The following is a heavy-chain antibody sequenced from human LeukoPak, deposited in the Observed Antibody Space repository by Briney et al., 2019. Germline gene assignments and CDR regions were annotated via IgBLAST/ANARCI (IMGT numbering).Heavy chain of an antibody. CDR3: ARGSSYSSSSAVDH. CDR2: INWNGGST. Sequence: GGSLRLSCAASGFTFDDYGMSWVRQAPGKGLEWVSGINWNGGSTGYADSVKGRFTISRDNAKNSLYLQMNSLRAEDTALYHCARGSSYSSSSAVDHWGQGTLVTVSS. V-gene: IGHV3-20*01. J-gene: IGHJ4*02. D-gene: IGHD6-6*01. CDR1: GFTFDDYG.